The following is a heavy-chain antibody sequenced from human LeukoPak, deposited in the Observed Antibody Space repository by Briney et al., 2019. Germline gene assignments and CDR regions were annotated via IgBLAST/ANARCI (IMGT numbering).Heavy chain of an antibody. Sequence: ASVKVSCKTSGYIFTNYGISWVRQAPGQGLEWMGWISGYNGNTKYAQKFRGRVTMTTDTSTNTAYMELRSLRSDDTAEYNCARDNEILTGYPDYWGQGTLVTVSS. J-gene: IGHJ4*02. D-gene: IGHD3-9*01. CDR2: ISGYNGNT. CDR3: ARDNEILTGYPDY. V-gene: IGHV1-18*01. CDR1: GYIFTNYG.